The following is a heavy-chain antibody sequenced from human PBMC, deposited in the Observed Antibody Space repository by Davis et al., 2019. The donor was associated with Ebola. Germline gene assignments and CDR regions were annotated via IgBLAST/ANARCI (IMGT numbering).Heavy chain of an antibody. CDR1: GGSISSYY. CDR2: IYYSGST. Sequence: SETLSLTCTVSGGSISSYYWSWIRQPPGKGLEWIGYIYYSGSTNYNPSLKSRVTISVDTSKNQFSLKLSSVTAADTAVYYCARAIAAARGYFDLWGRGTLVTVSS. V-gene: IGHV4-59*08. CDR3: ARAIAAARGYFDL. D-gene: IGHD6-13*01. J-gene: IGHJ2*01.